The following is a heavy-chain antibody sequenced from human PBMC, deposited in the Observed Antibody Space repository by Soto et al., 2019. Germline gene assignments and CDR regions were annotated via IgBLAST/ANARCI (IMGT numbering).Heavy chain of an antibody. CDR2: IIPILGIA. Sequence: QVQLVQSGAEVKKPGSSVKVSCKASGGTFSSYTISWVRQAPGQGLEWMGRIIPILGIANYAQKFQGRVTIAADKATSTGYMELSSLRSEDTAVYYCARDRGGGRDDAFDIWGQGTMVTVSS. CDR3: ARDRGGGRDDAFDI. J-gene: IGHJ3*02. CDR1: GGTFSSYT. V-gene: IGHV1-69*08. D-gene: IGHD1-26*01.